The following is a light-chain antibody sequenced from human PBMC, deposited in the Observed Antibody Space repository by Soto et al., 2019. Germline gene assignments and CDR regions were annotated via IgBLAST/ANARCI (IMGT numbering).Light chain of an antibody. J-gene: IGLJ2*01. V-gene: IGLV1-44*01. CDR3: AAWDYSLNGHVV. CDR1: SSNIGSNT. CDR2: NDN. Sequence: QAVVTQPPSASGTPGQRVTISCSGSSSNIGSNTVNWYQQITGTAPKLLIYNDNQRPSGVPDRFSGSKSGTSGSLAISGLQSEDEGDYYCAAWDYSLNGHVVFGGGTKLTVL.